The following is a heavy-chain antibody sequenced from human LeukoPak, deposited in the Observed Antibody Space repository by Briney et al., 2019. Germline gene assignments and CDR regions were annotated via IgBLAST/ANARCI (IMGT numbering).Heavy chain of an antibody. CDR3: ARENIPAWNPGIGVAVVVNWFDY. CDR2: IKQDGSEK. Sequence: GGALRLSCAASGFTFSSYWMSWVRQAPGKGLEWVANIKQDGSEKYYVDSVKGRFTISRDNAKNSLYLQMNSLRAEDTAVYYCARENIPAWNPGIGVAVVVNWFDYWGQGTLVTVSS. V-gene: IGHV3-7*01. J-gene: IGHJ4*02. D-gene: IGHD6-19*01. CDR1: GFTFSSYW.